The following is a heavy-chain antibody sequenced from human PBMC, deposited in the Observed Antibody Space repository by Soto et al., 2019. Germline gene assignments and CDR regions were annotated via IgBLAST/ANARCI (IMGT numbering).Heavy chain of an antibody. V-gene: IGHV1-69*01. D-gene: IGHD1-26*01. J-gene: IGHJ4*02. CDR2: IIPIFDTT. CDR1: GGTFSNSG. Sequence: QLHLVQSGAEVKKPGSSLKVSCTASGGTFSNSGISWVRHAPGQGLEWMGGIIPIFDTTNYAQKLQGRITIIADDSTNTVYMELSNLRSADTGVYYCSRAPILVSVTLHENYFASWGQGTLVTVSS. CDR3: SRAPILVSVTLHENYFAS.